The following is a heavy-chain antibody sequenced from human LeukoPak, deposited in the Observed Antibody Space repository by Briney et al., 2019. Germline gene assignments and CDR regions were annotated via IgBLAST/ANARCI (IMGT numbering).Heavy chain of an antibody. V-gene: IGHV1-3*01. Sequence: GASVKVSCKASGYTFTSYAMHWVRQAPGQRLEWMGWINAGNGNTKYSQKFQGRITITRNTSISTAYMELSSLRSEDTAVYYCTRETSSRYFDYWGQGTLVTVSS. CDR2: INAGNGNT. CDR3: TRETSSRYFDY. J-gene: IGHJ4*02. CDR1: GYTFTSYA.